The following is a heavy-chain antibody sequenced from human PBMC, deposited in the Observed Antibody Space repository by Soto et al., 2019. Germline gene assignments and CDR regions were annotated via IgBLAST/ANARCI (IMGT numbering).Heavy chain of an antibody. Sequence: QVQLQESGPGLVKPSETLSLTCTVSGGSISSGDCYWSWIRQPPGKGLEWIGYIYYSGSTYYNPSLKNRVTISVDTSKNQFSLKLSSVTAADTAVYYCARHLDTAMGDWYGMDVWGQGTTVTVSS. CDR3: ARHLDTAMGDWYGMDV. V-gene: IGHV4-30-4*01. CDR2: IYYSGST. J-gene: IGHJ6*02. CDR1: GGSISSGDCY. D-gene: IGHD5-18*01.